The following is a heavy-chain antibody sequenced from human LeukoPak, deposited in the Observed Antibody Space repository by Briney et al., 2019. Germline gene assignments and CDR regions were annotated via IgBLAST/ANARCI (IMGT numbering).Heavy chain of an antibody. D-gene: IGHD3-22*01. J-gene: IGHJ4*02. CDR2: IYYSGST. Sequence: SETLSLTCTVSGGSISSSSYYWGWIRQPPGKGLEWIGSIYYSGSTYYNPSLKSRVTISVDTSKNQFSLKLSSVTAADTAVYYCARRMNYYDSSGYYSSWYYFDYWGQGTLVTVSS. CDR3: ARRMNYYDSSGYYSSWYYFDY. V-gene: IGHV4-39*01. CDR1: GGSISSSSYY.